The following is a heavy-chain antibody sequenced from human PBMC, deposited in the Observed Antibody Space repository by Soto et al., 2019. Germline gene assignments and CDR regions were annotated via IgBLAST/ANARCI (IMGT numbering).Heavy chain of an antibody. D-gene: IGHD6-13*01. CDR1: GGSISSYY. CDR2: IYYSGST. J-gene: IGHJ4*02. Sequence: SETLSLTCTVSGGSISSYYWSWIRQPPGKGLEWIGYIYYSGSTNYNPSLKSRVTISVDTSKNQFSLKLSSVTAADTAVYYCARALYSSSSPYFDYWGQGTLVTSPQ. CDR3: ARALYSSSSPYFDY. V-gene: IGHV4-59*01.